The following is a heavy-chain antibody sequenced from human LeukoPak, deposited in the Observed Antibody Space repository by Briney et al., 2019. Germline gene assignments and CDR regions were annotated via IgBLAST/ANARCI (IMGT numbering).Heavy chain of an antibody. V-gene: IGHV3-9*03. D-gene: IGHD6-6*01. J-gene: IGHJ4*02. CDR2: ISWNSGNI. Sequence: PGGSLRLSCAASGFTFDDYAMHWVRQAPGKGLEWVSGISWNSGNIVYADSVRGRFTISRDKAKNSLYLQMDSLRAEDMAFYYCAKDMRYSSSGSFDYWGQGTLVTVSS. CDR3: AKDMRYSSSGSFDY. CDR1: GFTFDDYA.